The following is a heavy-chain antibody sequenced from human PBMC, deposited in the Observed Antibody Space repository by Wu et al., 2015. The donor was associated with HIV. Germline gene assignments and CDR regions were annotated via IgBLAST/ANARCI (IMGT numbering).Heavy chain of an antibody. Sequence: QVQLVQSGIEVKKPGSSVKVSCKASGYIFTTYYIHWVRQAPGQGLEWMGVINPSGSSTTYTEKFQGRVTMTKDTSTSTAYLDLRSLTSDDTAIYYCAREGVDAFHPWGQGTLVTVSS. CDR2: INPSGSST. CDR1: GYIFTTYY. CDR3: AREGVDAFHP. J-gene: IGHJ5*02. D-gene: IGHD5-12*01. V-gene: IGHV1-46*01.